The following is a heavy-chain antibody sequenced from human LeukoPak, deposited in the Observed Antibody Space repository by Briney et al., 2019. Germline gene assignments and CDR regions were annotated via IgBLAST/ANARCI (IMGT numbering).Heavy chain of an antibody. CDR3: ARDNYASGSPPTHTNWFDP. CDR1: GDSISGSY. Sequence: PSETLSLTCTVSGDSISGSYWGWIRQSPGKGLEWIGTIHYSGNTYYNPSLKSRVTMSVDTSKNQFSLRMTSVTAADTAVYYCARDNYASGSPPTHTNWFDPWGQGTLVTVSS. D-gene: IGHD3-10*01. V-gene: IGHV4-39*07. CDR2: IHYSGNT. J-gene: IGHJ5*02.